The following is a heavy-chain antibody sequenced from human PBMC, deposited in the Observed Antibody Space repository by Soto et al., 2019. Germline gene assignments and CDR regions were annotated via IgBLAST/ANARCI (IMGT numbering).Heavy chain of an antibody. Sequence: EVQLVESGGGLVQPGGSLRLSCVASGFSFSNNWMHWVRHASGKGPVWVSRISADGSDTHYADSVQGRFTISRDNAKNTLYLQMNTLSVEDAAVYYCARFDIAAPPPIWGQGTMVTVSS. CDR3: ARFDIAAPPPI. D-gene: IGHD6-13*01. J-gene: IGHJ3*02. CDR1: GFSFSNNW. V-gene: IGHV3-74*01. CDR2: ISADGSDT.